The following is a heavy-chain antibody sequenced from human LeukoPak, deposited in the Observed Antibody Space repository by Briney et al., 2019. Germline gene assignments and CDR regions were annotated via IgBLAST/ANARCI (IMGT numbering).Heavy chain of an antibody. Sequence: GGSLRLSCAASGFTFSSYWMHWVRQAPGKGLVWVSRINSDGSSTSYADSVKGRFTISRDNAKNTLYLQMNSLRAEDTAVYYRARDPKFTMVRGAHPFNWFDPWGQGTLVTVSS. J-gene: IGHJ5*02. CDR1: GFTFSSYW. CDR3: ARDPKFTMVRGAHPFNWFDP. D-gene: IGHD3-10*01. V-gene: IGHV3-74*01. CDR2: INSDGSST.